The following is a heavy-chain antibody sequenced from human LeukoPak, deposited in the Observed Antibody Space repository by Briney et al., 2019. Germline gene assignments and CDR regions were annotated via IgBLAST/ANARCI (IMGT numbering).Heavy chain of an antibody. D-gene: IGHD3-22*01. CDR1: GFTFINYA. CDR2: ISGSGGST. Sequence: GGSLILSCVASGFTFINYAMSWFRQAPGKGLEWVSAISGSGGSTYYADSVKGRFTISRDNSKNTLYLQMNSLRAEDTAVYYCANYLCDYCDSSGCSRGYLQNRGRGTLVTVSS. CDR3: ANYLCDYCDSSGCSRGYLQN. V-gene: IGHV3-23*01. J-gene: IGHJ1*01.